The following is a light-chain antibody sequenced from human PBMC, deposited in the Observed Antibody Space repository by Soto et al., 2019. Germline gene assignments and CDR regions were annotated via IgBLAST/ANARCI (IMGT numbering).Light chain of an antibody. CDR2: SND. Sequence: QSVLTQPPSASGTPGQRVTVSCSGSSSNIASNTVNWYQQLPGTAPELLIYSNDQRPSGAPDRFSASKSGTSASLAISGLQSEDEADYYCASWDDSLNGHVFGTGTKVTVL. CDR3: ASWDDSLNGHV. J-gene: IGLJ1*01. V-gene: IGLV1-44*01. CDR1: SSNIASNT.